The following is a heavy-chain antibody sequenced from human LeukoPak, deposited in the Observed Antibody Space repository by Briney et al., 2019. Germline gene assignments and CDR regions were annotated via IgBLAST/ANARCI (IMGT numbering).Heavy chain of an antibody. J-gene: IGHJ6*03. CDR1: GGTFNSYA. D-gene: IGHD1-1*01. Sequence: SVKVSCKASGGTFNSYAITWVRQAPGQGLEWMGGIIPLFGIANYAQKFQGRVTITTDESTSTAYMEVNSLRSEDTAVYYCARGPIWMERDYYFYYYMDVWGKGTTVTVSS. V-gene: IGHV1-69*05. CDR2: IIPLFGIA. CDR3: ARGPIWMERDYYFYYYMDV.